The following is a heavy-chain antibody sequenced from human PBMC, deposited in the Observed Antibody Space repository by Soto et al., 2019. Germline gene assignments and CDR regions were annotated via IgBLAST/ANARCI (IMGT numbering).Heavy chain of an antibody. CDR3: ARVGGYSGSGYYFDS. V-gene: IGHV4-38-2*01. J-gene: IGHJ4*02. D-gene: IGHD3-10*01. CDR1: GYSISSGYY. Sequence: KTSETLSLTCAVSGYSISSGYYWGWIRQPPGKGLEWLGSVYQNGNTYYNPSLKSRVTTSVDTSKNQFSLKMTSVTAADTAVYYCARVGGYSGSGYYFDSWGQGTLVTVSS. CDR2: VYQNGNT.